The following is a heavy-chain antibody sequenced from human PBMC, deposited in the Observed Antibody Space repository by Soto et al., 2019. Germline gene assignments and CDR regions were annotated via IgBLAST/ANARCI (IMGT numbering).Heavy chain of an antibody. V-gene: IGHV1-69*13. J-gene: IGHJ6*02. CDR2: IIPIFGTA. Sequence: SVKVSCKASGGTFSSYAISWVRQAPGQGLEWMGGIIPIFGTANYAQKCQGRVTITADESTSTAYMELSSLRSEDTAVYYCARSSSSLVYYYYGMDVWGQGTTVTVSS. D-gene: IGHD6-6*01. CDR1: GGTFSSYA. CDR3: ARSSSSLVYYYYGMDV.